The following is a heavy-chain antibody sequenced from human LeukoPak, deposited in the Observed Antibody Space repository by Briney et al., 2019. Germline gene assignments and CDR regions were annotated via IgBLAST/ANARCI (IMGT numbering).Heavy chain of an antibody. CDR2: IRYDGSNK. Sequence: GGSLRLSCAASGFIFSSYGMHWVRQPPGKGLDWVGFIRYDGSNKYYTDSVKGRFTSSRDNSKKTLYLQMNSLRAEDTAVYYCAKELPGNSGWWGGAFDFWGQGTMLTVSS. J-gene: IGHJ3*01. CDR3: AKELPGNSGWWGGAFDF. CDR1: GFIFSSYG. V-gene: IGHV3-30*02. D-gene: IGHD6-19*01.